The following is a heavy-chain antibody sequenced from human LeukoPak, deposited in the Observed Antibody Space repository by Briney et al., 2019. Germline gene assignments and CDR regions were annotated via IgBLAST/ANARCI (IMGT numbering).Heavy chain of an antibody. D-gene: IGHD1-20*01. CDR1: GFTFDDYT. CDR2: ISWDGGST. J-gene: IGHJ4*02. CDR3: ASQYKSTFDY. Sequence: GGSLRLSCAASGFTFDDYTLHWVRPAPGKGLEWVSLISWDGGSTYYAGSVKGRFTISRDNSKNSLYLQMNSLRTEDTALYYCASQYKSTFDYWGQGTLVTVSS. V-gene: IGHV3-43*01.